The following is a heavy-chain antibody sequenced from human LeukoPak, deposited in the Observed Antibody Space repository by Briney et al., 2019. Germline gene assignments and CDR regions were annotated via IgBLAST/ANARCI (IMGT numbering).Heavy chain of an antibody. CDR2: ISAYNGNT. V-gene: IGHV1-18*01. CDR3: ARVWSGYYDSSDRDAAFDI. D-gene: IGHD3-22*01. J-gene: IGHJ3*02. CDR1: GYTFTSYG. Sequence: AASVKVSCKASGYTFTSYGISWVRQAPGQGLEWMGWISAYNGNTDYAQKLQGRVTMTTDTSTSTAYMELRSLRSDDTAVYYCARVWSGYYDSSDRDAAFDIWGQGTMVTVSS.